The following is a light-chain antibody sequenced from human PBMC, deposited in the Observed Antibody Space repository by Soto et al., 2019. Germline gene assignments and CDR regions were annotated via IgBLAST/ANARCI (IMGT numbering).Light chain of an antibody. Sequence: QSALTQPASVSGSPGQSITISFTGTRSDVGGYNYVSWYQQHPGKAPKLMIYDVSNRPSGVSNRFSGSKSGNTASLTISGLQAEDEADYYCSSYTSSSTYVFGTGTKLTVL. CDR3: SSYTSSSTYV. V-gene: IGLV2-14*01. J-gene: IGLJ1*01. CDR1: RSDVGGYNY. CDR2: DVS.